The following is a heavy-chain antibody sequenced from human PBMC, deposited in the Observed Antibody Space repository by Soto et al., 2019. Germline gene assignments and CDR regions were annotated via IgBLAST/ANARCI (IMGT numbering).Heavy chain of an antibody. CDR3: GRGRTGQIVVFY. CDR2: IGPESGAT. J-gene: IGHJ4*02. V-gene: IGHV1-2*02. CDR1: GYTFTGHY. Sequence: GASVKVSCKASGYTFTGHYIHWVRQAPEQGPEWMGEIGPESGATRYAQKFQGRVTMTMDMSITTVYMELSNLSPDDTAVYYCGRGRTGQIVVFYWGQGNPVTVSS. D-gene: IGHD1-1*01.